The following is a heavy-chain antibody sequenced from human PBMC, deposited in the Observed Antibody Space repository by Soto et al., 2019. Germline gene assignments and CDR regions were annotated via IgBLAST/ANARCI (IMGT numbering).Heavy chain of an antibody. J-gene: IGHJ4*02. V-gene: IGHV3-53*01. Sequence: GGSLRLSCAASGFTVSSNYMSWVRQAPGKGLKWVSVIYSGGSTYYADSVKGRFTISRDNSKNTLYLQMNSLRAEDTAVYYCARVHREWLQFDYWGQGTLVTVSS. CDR1: GFTVSSNY. CDR2: IYSGGST. CDR3: ARVHREWLQFDY. D-gene: IGHD3-3*01.